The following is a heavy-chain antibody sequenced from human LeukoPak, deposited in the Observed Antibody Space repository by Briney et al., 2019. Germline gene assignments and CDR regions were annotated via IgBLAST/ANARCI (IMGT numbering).Heavy chain of an antibody. CDR2: IYHSGST. Sequence: PSETLSLTCTVSGGSISSGGYYWSWIRQPPGKGLEWIGYIYHSGSTYYNPSLKSRVTISVDRSKNQFSLKLSSVTAADTAVYYCARVRPSSAIVGATLPHNLDYWGQGTLVTVSS. CDR1: GGSISSGGYY. D-gene: IGHD1-26*01. V-gene: IGHV4-30-2*01. J-gene: IGHJ4*02. CDR3: ARVRPSSAIVGATLPHNLDY.